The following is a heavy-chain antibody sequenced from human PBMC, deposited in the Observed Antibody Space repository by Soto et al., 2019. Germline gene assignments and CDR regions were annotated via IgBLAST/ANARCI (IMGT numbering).Heavy chain of an antibody. D-gene: IGHD6-13*01. CDR2: ITSSGTTV. CDR1: GFTFSSYS. Sequence: EVHLVESGGGLVQPGGSLRLSCAASGFTFSSYSLNWVRQAPGKGLEWVSYITSSGTTVYYADSVRGRFTISRGNVKNTHYLQMNSLSDDVTSVHYCARGSSNWASYFDFWGQGTLVTVSS. J-gene: IGHJ4*02. CDR3: ARGSSNWASYFDF. V-gene: IGHV3-48*02.